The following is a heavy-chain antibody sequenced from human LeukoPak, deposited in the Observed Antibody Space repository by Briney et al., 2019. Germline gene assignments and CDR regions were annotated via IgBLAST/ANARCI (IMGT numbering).Heavy chain of an antibody. J-gene: IGHJ4*02. V-gene: IGHV1-69*06. Sequence: SVKVSCKVSGGIFGSYAINWVRQAPGQGLEWLGRIIPIFDTPNYAQTFQGRVTISAGKSTRTVYMELTSLRSEDTALYYCAKGSRLREAGSYRFWGQGTLVTVSS. CDR3: AKGSRLREAGSYRF. D-gene: IGHD3-16*02. CDR1: GGIFGSYA. CDR2: IIPIFDTP.